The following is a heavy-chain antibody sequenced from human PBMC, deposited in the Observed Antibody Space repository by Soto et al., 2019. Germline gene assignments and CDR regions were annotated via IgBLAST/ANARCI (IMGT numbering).Heavy chain of an antibody. J-gene: IGHJ5*02. CDR1: GGSISSYY. Sequence: SETLSLTCTVSGGSISSYYWSWIRQPPGKGLEWIGYIYYSGSTNYNPSLKSRVTISVDTSKNQFSLKLSSVTAADTAVYYCARESPQSRYCSSTSCHTGWFDPWGQGTLVTVSS. CDR2: IYYSGST. V-gene: IGHV4-59*01. D-gene: IGHD2-2*02. CDR3: ARESPQSRYCSSTSCHTGWFDP.